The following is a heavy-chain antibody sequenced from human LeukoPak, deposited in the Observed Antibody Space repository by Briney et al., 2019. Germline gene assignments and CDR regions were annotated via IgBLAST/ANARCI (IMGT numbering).Heavy chain of an antibody. CDR3: TTDVGWWQQVG. V-gene: IGHV3-15*01. Sequence: GGSLRVSCAASGFTFSNAWMTWVRQAPGKGLEWVGRIKSKTDDWTTDYAAPVKGRFIISRDDSNDMVYLQMNSLKIEDTAVYYCTTDVGWWQQVGWGQGTLVTVSS. D-gene: IGHD6-13*01. J-gene: IGHJ4*02. CDR1: GFTFSNAW. CDR2: IKSKTDDWTT.